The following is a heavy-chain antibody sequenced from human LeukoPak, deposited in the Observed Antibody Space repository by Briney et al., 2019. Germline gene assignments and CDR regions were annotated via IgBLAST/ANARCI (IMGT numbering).Heavy chain of an antibody. CDR3: AREDSGSYYNFYYFYVDV. CDR1: GGSFSNYF. Sequence: PSETLSLTCSVSGGSFSNYFWSWVRQPAGKGLEWIGRIYPSGNTNYNPSLKSRVTLSVDTSKTQFYLSLSSVTAADTAVYYCAREDSGSYYNFYYFYVDVWGKGTTVTISS. J-gene: IGHJ6*03. D-gene: IGHD3-10*01. CDR2: IYPSGNT. V-gene: IGHV4-4*07.